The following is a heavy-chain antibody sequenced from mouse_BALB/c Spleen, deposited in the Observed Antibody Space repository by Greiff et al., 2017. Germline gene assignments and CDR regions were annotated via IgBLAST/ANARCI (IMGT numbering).Heavy chain of an antibody. J-gene: IGHJ3*01. CDR2: ISSGGST. Sequence: EVKVEESGGGLVKPGGSLKLSCAASGFTFSSYAMSWVRQTPEKRLEWVASISSGGSTYYPDSVKGRFTISRDNARNILYLQMSSLRSEDTAMYYCARGSYRYDVRFAYWGQGTLVTVSA. CDR1: GFTFSSYA. V-gene: IGHV5-6-5*01. D-gene: IGHD2-14*01. CDR3: ARGSYRYDVRFAY.